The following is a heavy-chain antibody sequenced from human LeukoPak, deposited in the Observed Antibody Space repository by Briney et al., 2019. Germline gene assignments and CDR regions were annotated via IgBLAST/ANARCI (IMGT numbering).Heavy chain of an antibody. Sequence: SSVKLSRTASGGTFSCHTFCWVRQPPGQGFAWMGRIIIILGIANNAQKFQGRVTITADKSTSTAYMELSSLRSEDTSVYYCARDQDCSSTSCYLRSSSPNYYYYYGMDVWGQGTTVTVSS. J-gene: IGHJ6*02. D-gene: IGHD2-2*01. V-gene: IGHV1-69*04. CDR3: ARDQDCSSTSCYLRSSSPNYYYYYGMDV. CDR2: IIIILGIA. CDR1: GGTFSCHT.